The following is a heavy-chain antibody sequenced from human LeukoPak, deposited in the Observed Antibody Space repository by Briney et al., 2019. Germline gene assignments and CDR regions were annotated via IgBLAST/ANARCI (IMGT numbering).Heavy chain of an antibody. CDR3: VRGSNDWRGIDY. V-gene: IGHV3-74*01. J-gene: IGHJ4*02. CDR2: LVTDLDADGGNK. CDR1: GFTFSHLW. Sequence: PGGSLRLSCAASGFTFSHLWMHWVRQAPREGLVSVSRLVTDLDADGGNKHYAASVKGRFTISRDNTKTTLYLQMNSLRAEDTAVYYCVRGSNDWRGIDYWGQGTLVTVSP. D-gene: IGHD3-9*01.